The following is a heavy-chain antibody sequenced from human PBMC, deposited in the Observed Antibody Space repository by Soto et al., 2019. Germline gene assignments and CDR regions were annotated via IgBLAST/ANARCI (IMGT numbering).Heavy chain of an antibody. CDR3: ANVPIWCSSTSCYTEGFDY. CDR2: ISAGGST. J-gene: IGHJ4*02. D-gene: IGHD2-2*02. V-gene: IGHV3-23*01. Sequence: WGSMRLACTASGVTFSVSAMGGVRQHPGRGLEWVSVISAGGSTYYADSVKGRFTVSRANSKNTLYLQMNSLRAEDTAVYYCANVPIWCSSTSCYTEGFDYWGQGTLVTVSS. CDR1: GVTFSVSA.